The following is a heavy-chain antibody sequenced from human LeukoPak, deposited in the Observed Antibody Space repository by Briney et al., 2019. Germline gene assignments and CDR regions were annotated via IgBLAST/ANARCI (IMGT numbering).Heavy chain of an antibody. CDR1: GFTFSSYA. CDR2: ISYDGSNK. Sequence: GGSLSLSCAASGFTFSSYAMHWVRQAPGKGLEWVAVISYDGSNKYYADSVKGRFTISRDNSKNTLYLQMNSLRAEDTAVYYCARAKFFFGGLEYWGQGTLVTVSS. CDR3: ARAKFFFGGLEY. D-gene: IGHD3-10*01. J-gene: IGHJ4*02. V-gene: IGHV3-30*04.